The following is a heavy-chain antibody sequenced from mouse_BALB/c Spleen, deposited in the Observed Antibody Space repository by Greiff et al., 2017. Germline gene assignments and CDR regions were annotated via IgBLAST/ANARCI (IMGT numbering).Heavy chain of an antibody. D-gene: IGHD2-14*01. Sequence: DVQLQESGGGLVQPGGSRKLSCAASGFTFSDYGMAWVRQAPGKGPEWVAFISNLAYSIYYADTVTGRFTISRENAKNTLYLEMSSLRSEDTAMYYCARDGVRAMDYWGQGTSVTVSS. CDR1: GFTFSDYG. V-gene: IGHV5-15*02. CDR3: ARDGVRAMDY. J-gene: IGHJ4*01. CDR2: ISNLAYSI.